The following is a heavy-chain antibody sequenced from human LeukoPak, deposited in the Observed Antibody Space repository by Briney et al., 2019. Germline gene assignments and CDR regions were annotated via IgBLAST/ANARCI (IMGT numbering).Heavy chain of an antibody. D-gene: IGHD2-21*02. J-gene: IGHJ5*02. V-gene: IGHV4-34*01. CDR2: INHSGST. CDR3: VRDRCGGDCYPNWFDP. Sequence: SETLSLTCAVYGGSFSGYHWTWIRQSPGEGLEWIGDINHSGSTNYNPPLKSRVTISVDTSKNQFSLKLTSVTAADTAVYYCVRDRCGGDCYPNWFDPWGQGTLVIVSS. CDR1: GGSFSGYH.